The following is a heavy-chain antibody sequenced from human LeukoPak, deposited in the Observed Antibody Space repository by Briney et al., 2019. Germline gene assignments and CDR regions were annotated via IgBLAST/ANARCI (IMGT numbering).Heavy chain of an antibody. CDR1: GGSFSGYY. D-gene: IGHD4-23*01. Sequence: KPSETLSLTCAVYGGSFSGYYWSWIRQPPGKGLEWIGEINHSGSTNYNPSLKSRVTISVDTSKNQFSLKLSSVTAADTAVYYCVADYGGNSAYDYWGQGTLVTVSS. V-gene: IGHV4-34*01. J-gene: IGHJ4*02. CDR2: INHSGST. CDR3: VADYGGNSAYDY.